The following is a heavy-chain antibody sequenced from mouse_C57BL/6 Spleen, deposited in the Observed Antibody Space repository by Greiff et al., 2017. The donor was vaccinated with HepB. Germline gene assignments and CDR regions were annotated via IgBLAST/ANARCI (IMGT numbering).Heavy chain of an antibody. V-gene: IGHV5-12*01. CDR1: GFTFSDYY. J-gene: IGHJ4*01. Sequence: DVQLVESGGGLVQPGGSLKLSCAASGFTFSDYYMYWVRQTPEKRLEWVAYISNGGGSTYYPDTVKGRFTISRDNAKNTLYLQMSRLKSEDTAMYYCARHENDYAMDYWGQGTSVTVSS. CDR2: ISNGGGST. CDR3: ARHENDYAMDY.